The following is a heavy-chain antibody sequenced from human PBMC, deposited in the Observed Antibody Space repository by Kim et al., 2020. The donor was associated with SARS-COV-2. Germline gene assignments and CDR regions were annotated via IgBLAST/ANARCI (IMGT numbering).Heavy chain of an antibody. Sequence: ASVKVSCKASGYTFTSYAMNWVRQAPGQGLEWMGWINTNTGNPTYAQGFTGRFVFSLDTSVSTAYLQISSLKAEDTAVYYCARGHLRLGYYDSSGYYSSGGNWFDPWGQGTLVTVSS. CDR1: GYTFTSYA. CDR3: ARGHLRLGYYDSSGYYSSGGNWFDP. CDR2: INTNTGNP. V-gene: IGHV7-4-1*02. D-gene: IGHD3-22*01. J-gene: IGHJ5*02.